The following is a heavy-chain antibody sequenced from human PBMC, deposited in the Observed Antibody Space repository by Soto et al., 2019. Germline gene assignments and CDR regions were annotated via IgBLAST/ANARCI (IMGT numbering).Heavy chain of an antibody. CDR2: IYYSGST. V-gene: IGHV4-39*01. Sequence: PSETLSLTCTVSGGSISSSSYYWGWIRQPPGKGLEWIGSIYYSGSTYYNPSLKSRVTISVDTSKNQFSLKLSSVTAADTAVYYCARHLRITGYSSSWYPENWFDPWGQGTLVTVSS. D-gene: IGHD6-13*01. CDR1: GGSISSSSYY. J-gene: IGHJ5*02. CDR3: ARHLRITGYSSSWYPENWFDP.